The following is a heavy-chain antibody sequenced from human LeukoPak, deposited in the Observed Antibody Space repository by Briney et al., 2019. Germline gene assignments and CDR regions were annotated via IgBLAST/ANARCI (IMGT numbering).Heavy chain of an antibody. CDR2: IYPGDSDT. J-gene: IGHJ3*02. CDR1: GYSFTSYW. D-gene: IGHD3-9*01. V-gene: IGHV5-51*01. Sequence: GESLKISCKGSGYSFTSYWVGWVRQMPGKGLEWMGIIYPGDSDTRYSPSFQGQVTISADKSISTAYPQWSSLKASDTAMYYCARQTGVLTGWGAFDIWGQGTMVTVSS. CDR3: ARQTGVLTGWGAFDI.